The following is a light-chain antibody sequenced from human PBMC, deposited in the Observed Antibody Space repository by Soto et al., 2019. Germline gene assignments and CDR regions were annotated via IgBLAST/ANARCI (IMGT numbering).Light chain of an antibody. Sequence: EIVLTQSPGTLSLSPGERATLSCRASQSVTSTYLGWYQQKPAQAPRLLIYGASSRSTGIPDRFSGSGSGTDFTLTITRLEPEDLAVYYCQPYGTSPYSFGQGTKLEIK. J-gene: IGKJ2*01. V-gene: IGKV3-20*01. CDR2: GAS. CDR1: QSVTSTY. CDR3: QPYGTSPYS.